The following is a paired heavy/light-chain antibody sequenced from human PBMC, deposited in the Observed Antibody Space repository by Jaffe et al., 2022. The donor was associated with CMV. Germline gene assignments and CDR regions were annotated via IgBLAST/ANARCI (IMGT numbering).Heavy chain of an antibody. CDR2: IYTDGTP. CDR3: ARSLIVGEQGFDY. J-gene: IGHJ4*02. D-gene: IGHD3-22*01. V-gene: IGHV3-53*01. CDR1: GFIVSTNY. Sequence: EVQLVESGGGLIQPGGSLRLSCAASGFIVSTNYMSWVRQAPGKGLEWVSVIYTDGTPYYADSVRGRFTISRDKSKNTVDLQMNSLRAEDTAVYYCARSLIVGEQGFDYWGLGTLVTVSS.
Light chain of an antibody. CDR2: DVS. CDR1: SRDVGGYKY. CDR3: CSYAGSYTFVV. Sequence: QSALTQPRSVSGSPGQSVTISCTGTSRDVGGYKYVSWYQQNPGEAPKLMIYDVSKRPSGVPDRFSGSKSGNTASLTISGLQAEDEGDYYCCSYAGSYTFVVFGGGTKLTVL. V-gene: IGLV2-11*01. J-gene: IGLJ2*01.